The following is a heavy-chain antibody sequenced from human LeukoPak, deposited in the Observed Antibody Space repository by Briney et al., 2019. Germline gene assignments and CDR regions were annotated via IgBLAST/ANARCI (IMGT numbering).Heavy chain of an antibody. D-gene: IGHD2-15*01. CDR1: GGSISSSSYY. CDR3: ARAVGYCSGGSCYHLNWFDP. V-gene: IGHV4-39*07. J-gene: IGHJ5*02. Sequence: SETLSLTCTVSGGSISSSSYYWGWIRQPPGKGLEWIGSIYYSGSTYYSPSLKSRVTISVDTSKNQFSLKLSSVTAADTAVYYCARAVGYCSGGSCYHLNWFDPWGQGTLVTVSS. CDR2: IYYSGST.